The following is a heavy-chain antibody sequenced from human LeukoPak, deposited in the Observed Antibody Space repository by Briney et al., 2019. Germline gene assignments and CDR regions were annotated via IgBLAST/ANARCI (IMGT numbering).Heavy chain of an antibody. CDR1: GFTFSSYE. Sequence: GGSLRLSCAASGFTFSSYEMNWVRQAPGKGLEWVSYILNSGTNTYYADSVKGRFTISRDDAKNSLYLQMNSLRADDTGVYYCARDPPDYWGQGILVTVSS. J-gene: IGHJ4*02. CDR2: ILNSGTNT. V-gene: IGHV3-48*03. CDR3: ARDPPDY.